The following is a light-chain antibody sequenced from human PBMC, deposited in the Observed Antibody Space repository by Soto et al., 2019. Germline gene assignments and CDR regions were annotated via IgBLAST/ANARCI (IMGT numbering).Light chain of an antibody. Sequence: QSVLTQPPSASGTPGQRVTISCSGRSSNIGTNAVHWYQQLPATAPHVLINSNNHRPSGVPDRFSGAKSGTSASLAISGLQSEDEADYYCAAWDESRTGEVFGPGTKLTVL. CDR3: AAWDESRTGEV. V-gene: IGLV1-44*01. CDR2: SNN. J-gene: IGLJ1*01. CDR1: SSNIGTNA.